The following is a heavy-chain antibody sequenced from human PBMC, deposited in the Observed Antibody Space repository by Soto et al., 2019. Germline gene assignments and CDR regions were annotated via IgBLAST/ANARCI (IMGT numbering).Heavy chain of an antibody. CDR1: GGSISGYY. J-gene: IGHJ4*02. V-gene: IGHV4-59*12. CDR2: IYYSGST. CDR3: AKVRDDHSYFFDY. D-gene: IGHD6-6*01. Sequence: TLSLTCTVSGGSISGYYWSWIRQPPGKGLEWIGYIYYSGSTTYNPSLKSPVTISVDTSRNQFSLKLSSVTAADTAVYYCAKVRDDHSYFFDYWGQGTLVTVSS.